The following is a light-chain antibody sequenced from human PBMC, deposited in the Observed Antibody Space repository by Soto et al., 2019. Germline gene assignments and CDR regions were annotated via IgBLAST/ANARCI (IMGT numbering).Light chain of an antibody. Sequence: DIQMTQSPSTLSASVGDRVTITCRASQNIDRWLAWYQQKPGKAPNLLIYGASSLESGVPSRFSGSGSGTEFTLTISSLRPDDFAPYYCQRSNSYPWTFGQGNKVEIK. CDR2: GAS. CDR3: QRSNSYPWT. CDR1: QNIDRW. V-gene: IGKV1-5*03. J-gene: IGKJ1*01.